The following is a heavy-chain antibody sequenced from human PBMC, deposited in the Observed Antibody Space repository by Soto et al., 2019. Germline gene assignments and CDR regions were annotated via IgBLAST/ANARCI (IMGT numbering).Heavy chain of an antibody. CDR3: ARDTTFDY. J-gene: IGHJ4*02. CDR2: INHKGST. CDR1: GGSFSGYY. D-gene: IGHD5-18*01. Sequence: SETLSLTCAVYGGSFSGYYWSWIRQPPGKGLEWIGEINHKGSTSYNPSLKSRVTISVDTSKNQFSLKLNSVTAADTAVYYCARDTTFDYWGQGTLVTVSS. V-gene: IGHV4-34*01.